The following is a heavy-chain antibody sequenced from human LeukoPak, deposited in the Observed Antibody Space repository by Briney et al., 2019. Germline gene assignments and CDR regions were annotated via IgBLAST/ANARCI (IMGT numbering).Heavy chain of an antibody. V-gene: IGHV4-4*02. CDR3: AGVRITMVREPQLYYYYYYMDV. CDR1: GGSISSSNW. D-gene: IGHD3-10*01. CDR2: IYHSGST. J-gene: IGHJ6*03. Sequence: NPSGTLSLTCAVSGGSISSSNWWSWVRQPPGKGLEWIGEIYHSGSTNYNPSLKSRVTISVDTSKNQFSLKLSSVTAADTAVYYCAGVRITMVREPQLYYYYYYMDVWGKGTTVTISS.